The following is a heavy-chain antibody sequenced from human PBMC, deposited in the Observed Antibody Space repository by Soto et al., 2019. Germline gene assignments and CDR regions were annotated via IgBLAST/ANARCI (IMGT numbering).Heavy chain of an antibody. Sequence: GGSLRLSCAASGFTFSNNGIHWVRQAPGKGLEWVAVISYDGNNKYYADSVKGRLTISRDNSKNTVYLQMNNLRAEDTAMYYCAKGGGGNYLTYYYYYGMDVWGQGTTVTVSS. V-gene: IGHV3-30*18. CDR3: AKGGGGNYLTYYYYYGMDV. J-gene: IGHJ6*02. CDR1: GFTFSNNG. CDR2: ISYDGNNK. D-gene: IGHD2-15*01.